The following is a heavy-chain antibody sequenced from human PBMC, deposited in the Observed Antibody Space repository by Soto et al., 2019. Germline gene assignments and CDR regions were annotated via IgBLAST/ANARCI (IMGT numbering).Heavy chain of an antibody. CDR2: VNPYGGGT. J-gene: IGHJ4*02. V-gene: IGHV1-2*02. CDR1: GYIFTGYI. Sequence: ASVKVSCKASGYIFTGYIIHWLRQAPGQGLEWMGWVNPYGGGTHYAQKFQGRVTLTSDTSISTVYLQWSSLKASDTAMYYCARPSNNYVAYWGQGTLVTVSS. CDR3: ARPSNNYVAY.